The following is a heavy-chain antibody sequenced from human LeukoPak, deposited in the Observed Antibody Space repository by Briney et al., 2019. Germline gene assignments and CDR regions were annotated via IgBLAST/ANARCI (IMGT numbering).Heavy chain of an antibody. D-gene: IGHD6-19*01. CDR2: IKSKTDGGTT. CDR3: TTVYEISIWLVDY. CDR1: GFTFSNAW. J-gene: IGHJ4*02. Sequence: GGSLRLSCAASGFTFSNAWMSWVRQAPGKGLEWVGRIKSKTDGGTTDYAAPVKGRFTISRDDSKNTLYLQMNSLKTEDTAVYYCTTVYEISIWLVDYWGQGTLVTVSS. V-gene: IGHV3-15*01.